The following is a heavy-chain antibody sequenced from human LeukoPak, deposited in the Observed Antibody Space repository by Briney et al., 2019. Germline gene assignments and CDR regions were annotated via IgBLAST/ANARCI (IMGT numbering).Heavy chain of an antibody. V-gene: IGHV4-61*02. D-gene: IGHD6-6*01. Sequence: SETLSLTCTVSGSSISSGSYYWSWIRQPAGKRLEWIGRIYSSGSINYNPSLKSRVSMSVDTSTNQFCLKLRSVTGADTAVYYCARDRGSSVVAFWFDPWGQGTLVTVSS. CDR2: IYSSGSI. J-gene: IGHJ5*02. CDR1: GSSISSGSYY. CDR3: ARDRGSSVVAFWFDP.